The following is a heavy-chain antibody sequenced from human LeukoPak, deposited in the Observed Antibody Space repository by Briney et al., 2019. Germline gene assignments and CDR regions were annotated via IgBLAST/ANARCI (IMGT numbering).Heavy chain of an antibody. J-gene: IGHJ4*02. D-gene: IGHD3-22*01. CDR3: ARLLYDRSGYYYFDC. CDR2: IYYSGST. V-gene: IGHV4-39*01. Sequence: SETLSLTCTVSGGSISGSSYFWGWIRQPPGKGLEWIGSIYYSGSTYYNPSLKSRVTISVDTSKNQFSLKLSSVTAADTAVYYCARLLYDRSGYYYFDCWGQGTLVTVSS. CDR1: GGSISGSSYF.